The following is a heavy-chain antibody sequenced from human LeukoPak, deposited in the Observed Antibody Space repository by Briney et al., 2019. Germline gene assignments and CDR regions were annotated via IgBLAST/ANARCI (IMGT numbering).Heavy chain of an antibody. V-gene: IGHV3-30*19. J-gene: IGHJ4*02. Sequence: PGGSLRLSCAASGFTFTTYGMHWVREAPGRGLEWVAYIYPEGNNKDYADSVKGRFIISRDNSNNILFIQMNSLRAADTAVYYCARDLLRALPGPYFSPDYWGQGTLVTVSS. CDR1: GFTFTTYG. D-gene: IGHD2-2*01. CDR3: ARDLLRALPGPYFSPDY. CDR2: IYPEGNNK.